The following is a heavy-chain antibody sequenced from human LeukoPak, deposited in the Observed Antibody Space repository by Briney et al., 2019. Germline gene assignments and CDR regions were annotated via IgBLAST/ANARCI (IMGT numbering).Heavy chain of an antibody. J-gene: IGHJ5*02. CDR3: AKDLLGYCSSTSCLGLDP. V-gene: IGHV3-23*01. Sequence: GGSLRLSCAASGFTFSSYGMSWVRQAPGKGLEWVSAISGSGGSTYYADSVKGRFTISRDNSKNTLYLQMNSLRAEDTAVYYCAKDLLGYCSSTSCLGLDPWGQGTLVTVSS. CDR1: GFTFSSYG. D-gene: IGHD2-2*01. CDR2: ISGSGGST.